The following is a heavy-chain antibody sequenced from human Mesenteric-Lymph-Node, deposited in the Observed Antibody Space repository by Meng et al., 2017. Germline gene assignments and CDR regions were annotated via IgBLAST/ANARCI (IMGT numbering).Heavy chain of an antibody. J-gene: IGHJ5*02. Sequence: GQLVESGAEVQKPGCSVKVSCKASGGTFSSYAISWVRQAPGQGLEWMGGIIPIFGTANYAQKFQGRVTITADKSTSTAYMELSSLRSEDTAVYYCARGRVAVAGNWFDPWGQGTLVAVSS. V-gene: IGHV1-69*06. D-gene: IGHD6-19*01. CDR2: IIPIFGTA. CDR3: ARGRVAVAGNWFDP. CDR1: GGTFSSYA.